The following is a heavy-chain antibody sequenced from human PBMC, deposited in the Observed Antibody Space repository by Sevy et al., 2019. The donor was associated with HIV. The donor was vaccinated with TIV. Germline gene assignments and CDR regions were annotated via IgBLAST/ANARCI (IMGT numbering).Heavy chain of an antibody. V-gene: IGHV3-21*01. CDR1: GFTFSSYS. D-gene: IGHD2-15*01. J-gene: IGHJ6*03. Sequence: GSLRLFCAASGFTFSSYSMNWVRQAPGKGLEWVSSISSSSSYICYADSVKGRFTISRDNAKNSLYLQMNSLRAEDTAVYYCARVEAYCTGGSCNYYYYYMDVWGKGTTVTVSS. CDR3: ARVEAYCTGGSCNYYYYYMDV. CDR2: ISSSSSYI.